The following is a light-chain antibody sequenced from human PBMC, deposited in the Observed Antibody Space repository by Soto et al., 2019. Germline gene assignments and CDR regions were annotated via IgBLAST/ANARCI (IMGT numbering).Light chain of an antibody. CDR3: QHYNSYSEA. V-gene: IGKV1-5*03. Sequence: DIQMTQSPSTLSGSLGDRFTFTCLASQTISSWLAWYQQKPGKAPKLLIYKASTLKSGVPSRFSGSGSGTEFTLTISSLQPDDFATYYCQHYNSYSEAFGQGTKVDI. CDR2: KAS. CDR1: QTISSW. J-gene: IGKJ1*01.